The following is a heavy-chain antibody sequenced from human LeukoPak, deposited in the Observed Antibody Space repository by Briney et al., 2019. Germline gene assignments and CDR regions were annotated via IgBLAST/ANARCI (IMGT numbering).Heavy chain of an antibody. Sequence: SETLSLTCTVSGGSISSGGYYWSWIRQHPGKGLEWIGYIYYSGSTYYNPSLKSRVTISVDTSKNQFSLKLSSVTAADTAVYYCARDFPPRWYFDLWGRGTLVTVSS. J-gene: IGHJ2*01. CDR1: GGSISSGGYY. V-gene: IGHV4-31*03. CDR2: IYYSGST. CDR3: ARDFPPRWYFDL.